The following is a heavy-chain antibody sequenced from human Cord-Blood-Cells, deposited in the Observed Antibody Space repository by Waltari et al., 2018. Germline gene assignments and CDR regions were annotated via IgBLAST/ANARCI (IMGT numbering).Heavy chain of an antibody. CDR1: GYTLTELS. D-gene: IGHD5-18*01. CDR2: FDPEDGET. CDR3: ATNAWIQLWQANWFDP. V-gene: IGHV1-24*01. J-gene: IGHJ5*02. Sequence: QVQLVQSGAEVKKPGASVKVSCKVSGYTLTELSMHWVRQAPGKGLEWMGGFDPEDGETIDAQKFQGRGTITDDTATDAAYMELSSLRSEDTAVYYCATNAWIQLWQANWFDPWGQGTLVTVSS.